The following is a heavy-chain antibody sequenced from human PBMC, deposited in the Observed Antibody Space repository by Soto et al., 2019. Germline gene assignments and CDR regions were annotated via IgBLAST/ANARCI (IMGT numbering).Heavy chain of an antibody. CDR3: ARGMTPPGAPAWYYFDS. Sequence: SETLSLTCTVSGASITSSSYCSWIRQPAGKGLEWIGRFSLSGTTNYNPSLRSRVTMSADVSKNQFSLRLTSVTAADTALYYCARGMTPPGAPAWYYFDSWGQGTLVTVSS. CDR2: FSLSGTT. CDR1: GASITSSSY. J-gene: IGHJ4*02. D-gene: IGHD2-8*02. V-gene: IGHV4-4*07.